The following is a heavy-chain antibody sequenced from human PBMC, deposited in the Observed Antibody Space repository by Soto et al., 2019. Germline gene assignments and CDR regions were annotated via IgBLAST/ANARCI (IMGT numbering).Heavy chain of an antibody. CDR3: ARGGYSGYDYVFDY. J-gene: IGHJ4*02. CDR2: ISYDGSNK. V-gene: IGHV3-30-3*01. CDR1: GFTFSSYA. Sequence: QVQLVESGGGVVQPGRSLRLSCAASGFTFSSYAMHWVRQAPGKGLEWVAVISYDGSNKYYADSVKGRFTISRDNSKNTLDLQMNSLIAEDTAVYYCARGGYSGYDYVFDYWGQGTLVTVSS. D-gene: IGHD5-12*01.